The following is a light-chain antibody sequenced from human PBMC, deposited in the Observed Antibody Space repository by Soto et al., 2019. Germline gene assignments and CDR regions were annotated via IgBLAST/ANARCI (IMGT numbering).Light chain of an antibody. CDR3: CSYAGSFVV. Sequence: QSALTQPRSVSGSPGQSVTISCTGTSSDVGGYNYVSWYQQHPGKAPKLMIYDVSKRPSGVPDRFSGSKSGNTASLTIYGLQAEDEADYYCCSYAGSFVVFCGGTKLTV. V-gene: IGLV2-11*01. CDR2: DVS. J-gene: IGLJ2*01. CDR1: SSDVGGYNY.